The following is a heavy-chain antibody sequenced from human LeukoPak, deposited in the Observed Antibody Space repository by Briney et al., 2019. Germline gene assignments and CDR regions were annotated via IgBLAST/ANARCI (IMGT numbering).Heavy chain of an antibody. V-gene: IGHV1-69*13. CDR3: AREIAARREGWFDP. Sequence: SVNVSCKASGGTFSSYAISWVRQAPGQGLEWMGGIIPIFGTANYAQKFQGSVTITADESTTTAYMELSSLRSEDTAVYYCAREIAARREGWFDPWGQGTLVTVSS. CDR1: GGTFSSYA. CDR2: IIPIFGTA. J-gene: IGHJ5*02. D-gene: IGHD6-6*01.